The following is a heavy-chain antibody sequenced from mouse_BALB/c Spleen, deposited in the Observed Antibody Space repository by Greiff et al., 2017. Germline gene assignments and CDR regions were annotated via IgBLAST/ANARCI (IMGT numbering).Heavy chain of an antibody. CDR1: GYTFTDYA. J-gene: IGHJ4*01. CDR2: ISTYYGDA. CDR3: AYDYDEAMDY. V-gene: IGHV1S137*01. Sequence: QVQLQQSGAELVRPGVSVKISCKGSGYTFTDYAMHWVKQSHAKSLEWIGVISTYYGDASYNQKFKGKATMTVDKSSSTAYMELARLTSEDSAIYYCAYDYDEAMDYWGQGTSVTVSS. D-gene: IGHD2-4*01.